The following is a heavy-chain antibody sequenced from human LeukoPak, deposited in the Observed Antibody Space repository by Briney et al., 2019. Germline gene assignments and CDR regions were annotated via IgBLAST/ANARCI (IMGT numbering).Heavy chain of an antibody. J-gene: IGHJ4*02. Sequence: GGSLRLSCEASGFTFSSNAMSWVPQAPGKGLEWVSAVSGGGSGGSTYYADSVKGRFTISRDNSKNTLYLQMNSLRAEDTALYYCAKLIRGVVVPYYDYWGQGTLVTVSS. CDR1: GFTFSSNA. D-gene: IGHD3-10*01. V-gene: IGHV3-23*01. CDR3: AKLIRGVVVPYYDY. CDR2: VSGGGSGGST.